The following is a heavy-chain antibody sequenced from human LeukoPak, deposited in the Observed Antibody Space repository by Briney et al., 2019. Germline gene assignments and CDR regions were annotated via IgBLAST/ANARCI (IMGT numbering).Heavy chain of an antibody. Sequence: SETLSLTCAVCGGSFSGYYWSWIRQPPGKGLEWIGEINHSGSTNYNPSLKSRVTISVDTSKNQFSLKLSSVTAADTAVYYCARGLRIAVAAPKGAVAFDIWGQGTMVTVSS. D-gene: IGHD6-19*01. CDR1: GGSFSGYY. V-gene: IGHV4-34*01. CDR3: ARGLRIAVAAPKGAVAFDI. J-gene: IGHJ3*02. CDR2: INHSGST.